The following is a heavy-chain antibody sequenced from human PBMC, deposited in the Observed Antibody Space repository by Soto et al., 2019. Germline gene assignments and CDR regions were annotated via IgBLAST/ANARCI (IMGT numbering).Heavy chain of an antibody. Sequence: ASVKVSCKASGYTFTGYYMHWVRQAPGQGLEWMGWINPNSGGTNYAQKFQGRVTMTRDTSISTAYMELSRLRSDDTAVYYCAREDRIVGAHADYWGQGTLVTVSS. V-gene: IGHV1-2*02. CDR2: INPNSGGT. J-gene: IGHJ4*02. CDR3: AREDRIVGAHADY. D-gene: IGHD1-26*01. CDR1: GYTFTGYY.